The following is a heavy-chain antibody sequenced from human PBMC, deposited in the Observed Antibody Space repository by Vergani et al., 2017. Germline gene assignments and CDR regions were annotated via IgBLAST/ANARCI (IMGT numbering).Heavy chain of an antibody. V-gene: IGHV3-15*01. CDR2: IKSKTDGGTT. J-gene: IGHJ4*02. CDR3: TAFKLQIYCSSTSCYRWRFDY. CDR1: GFTFSNAW. D-gene: IGHD2-2*01. Sequence: EVQLVESGGGLVKPGGSLRLSCAASGFTFSNAWMSWVRQAPGKGLEWVGPIKSKTDGGTTDYAAPVKGRFTISRDDSKNTLYLQMNSLKTEDTAVYYCTAFKLQIYCSSTSCYRWRFDYWGQGTLVTVSS.